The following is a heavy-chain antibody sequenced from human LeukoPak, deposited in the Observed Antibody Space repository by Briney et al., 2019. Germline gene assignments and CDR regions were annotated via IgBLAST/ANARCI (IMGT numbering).Heavy chain of an antibody. CDR3: ARGYNDYTPSFDY. J-gene: IGHJ4*02. D-gene: IGHD4-11*01. V-gene: IGHV3-30*03. CDR1: GFSFSDYN. Sequence: GRSLRLSCAASGFSFSDYNMHWVRQAPGKGLEWMAVISYNGINEYYADSVKGRFTISRDNSKSTLYLQMNNLRAEDTAVYYCARGYNDYTPSFDYWGQGVLVTVSS. CDR2: ISYNGINE.